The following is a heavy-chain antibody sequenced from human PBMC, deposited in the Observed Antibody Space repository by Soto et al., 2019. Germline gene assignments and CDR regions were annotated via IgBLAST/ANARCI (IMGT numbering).Heavy chain of an antibody. D-gene: IGHD3-9*01. CDR3: AKDGAGYLRYFEWLSDFYGMDV. Sequence: GGSLRLSCAASGFTFSSYAMSWVRQAPGKGLEWVSAISGSGGSTYYADSVKGRFTISRDNSKNTLYLQMNSLRAEDTAVYYCAKDGAGYLRYFEWLSDFYGMDVWGQGTTVTVSS. CDR2: ISGSGGST. V-gene: IGHV3-23*01. J-gene: IGHJ6*02. CDR1: GFTFSSYA.